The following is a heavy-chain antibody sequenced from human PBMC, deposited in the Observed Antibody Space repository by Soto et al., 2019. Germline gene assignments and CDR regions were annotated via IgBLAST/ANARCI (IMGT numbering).Heavy chain of an antibody. CDR2: IIPIFGTA. J-gene: IGHJ6*02. CDR3: ARGEVYYYDKKARDYYYGMDV. D-gene: IGHD3-22*01. Sequence: QVQLVQSGAEVKKPGSSVKVSCKASGGTFSSYAISWVRQAPGQGLEWMGGIIPIFGTANYAQKFQGRVTITADKSTSTAYMELSSLRSEDTAVYYCARGEVYYYDKKARDYYYGMDVWGQGTTVTVSS. CDR1: GGTFSSYA. V-gene: IGHV1-69*06.